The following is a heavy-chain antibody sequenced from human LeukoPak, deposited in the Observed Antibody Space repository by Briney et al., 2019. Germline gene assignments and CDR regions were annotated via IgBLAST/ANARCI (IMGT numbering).Heavy chain of an antibody. V-gene: IGHV4-4*07. J-gene: IGHJ4*02. D-gene: IGHD6-13*01. Sequence: PSETLSLTCTVSGGSISNYYWSWIRQPAGKGLEWIGRIYTGDNTNYNPSLKSRITMSVDKSKNQFFLKLSSVTAADTAVYYCARHSSSWYDDYWGQGTLVTVSS. CDR3: ARHSSSWYDDY. CDR1: GGSISNYY. CDR2: IYTGDNT.